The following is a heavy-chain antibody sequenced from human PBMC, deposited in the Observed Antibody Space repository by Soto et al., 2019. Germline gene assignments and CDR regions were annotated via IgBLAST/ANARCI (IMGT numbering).Heavy chain of an antibody. V-gene: IGHV3-30*18. Sequence: QVQLVESGGGVVQPGRSLRLSCAASGFTFSSYGMHWVRQAPGKGLEWVAVISYDGSNKYYADSVKGRFTISRDNSKNTLYLQMNSLRAEDTAVYYCAKDLVVAATPFYYYGMDVWGQGTTVTVSS. CDR2: ISYDGSNK. D-gene: IGHD2-15*01. J-gene: IGHJ6*02. CDR1: GFTFSSYG. CDR3: AKDLVVAATPFYYYGMDV.